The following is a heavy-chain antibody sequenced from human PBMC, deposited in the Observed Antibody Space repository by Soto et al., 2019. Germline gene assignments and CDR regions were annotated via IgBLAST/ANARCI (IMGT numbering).Heavy chain of an antibody. CDR2: INHSGST. CDR1: GGSISSGGYY. CDR3: ARAWQYSSGFFDY. J-gene: IGHJ4*02. D-gene: IGHD6-19*01. Sequence: SETLSLTCTVSGGSISSGGYYWSWIRQPPGKGLEWIGEINHSGSTNYNPSLKSRVTISVDTSKNQFSLKLSSVTAADTAVYYCARAWQYSSGFFDYWGQGTLVTVSS. V-gene: IGHV4-61*08.